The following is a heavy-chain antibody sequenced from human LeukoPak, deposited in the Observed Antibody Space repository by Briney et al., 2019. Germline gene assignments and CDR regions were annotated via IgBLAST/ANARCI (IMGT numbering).Heavy chain of an antibody. V-gene: IGHV4-34*01. J-gene: IGHJ4*01. CDR2: INHSGST. D-gene: IGHD6-19*01. CDR3: ARYSSGWPFDY. Sequence: SENLSLTCAVYGGSFSGYYWSWIRQPPGKGLEWIGEINHSGSTNYNPSLKSRVTISVDTSKNQFSLKLSFVTAADTAMYYCARYSSGWPFDYWGHGSLVTVSS. CDR1: GGSFSGYY.